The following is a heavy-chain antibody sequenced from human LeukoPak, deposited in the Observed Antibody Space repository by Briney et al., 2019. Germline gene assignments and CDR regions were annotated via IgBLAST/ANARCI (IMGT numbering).Heavy chain of an antibody. CDR1: GLTFSSYA. CDR3: TRDRVSSSY. V-gene: IGHV3-23*01. D-gene: IGHD3-16*02. J-gene: IGHJ4*02. CDR2: ISGSGDNT. Sequence: GGSLRLSCAASGLTFSSYAMSWVRQAPGKGLEWVSVISGSGDNTYYADSVKGRFTISRDNSKNTLYLQMNSLRAEDTAVYYCTRDRVSSSYWGQGTLVFVSS.